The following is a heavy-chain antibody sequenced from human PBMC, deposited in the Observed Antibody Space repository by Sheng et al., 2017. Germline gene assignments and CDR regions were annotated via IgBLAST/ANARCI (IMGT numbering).Heavy chain of an antibody. J-gene: IGHJ4*01. V-gene: IGHV3-30*04. D-gene: IGHD6-19*01. Sequence: QVQLVESGGGVVQPGRSLRLSCAASGFTFSSYAMHWVRQAPGKGLEWVAVISYDGSNKYYADSVKGRFTISRDNSKNTLYLQMNSLRAEDTAVYYCSRAVAAKGYYFDY. CDR3: SRAVAAKGYYFDY. CDR2: ISYDGSNK. CDR1: GFTFSSYA.